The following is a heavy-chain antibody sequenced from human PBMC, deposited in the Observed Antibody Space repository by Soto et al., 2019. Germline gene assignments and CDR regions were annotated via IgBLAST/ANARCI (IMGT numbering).Heavy chain of an antibody. CDR1: GYTFTSYA. D-gene: IGHD2-15*01. J-gene: IGHJ4*02. Sequence: ASVKVSCKASGYTFTSYAMHLVRQAPGQRLEWMGWINAGNGNTKYSQKFQGRVTITRDTSASTAYMELSSLRSEDTAVYYCAREGHCSGGSCYYLLYFDYWGQGTLVTVSS. V-gene: IGHV1-3*01. CDR2: INAGNGNT. CDR3: AREGHCSGGSCYYLLYFDY.